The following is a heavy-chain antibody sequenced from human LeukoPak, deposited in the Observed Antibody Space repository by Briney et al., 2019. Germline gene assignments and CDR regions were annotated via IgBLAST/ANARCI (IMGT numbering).Heavy chain of an antibody. D-gene: IGHD3-16*01. Sequence: SETLSLTCTVSGGSISSYYWSWIRQPPGKGLEWIGYIYYSGSTNYNPSLKSRVTISVDTSKNQFSLKLSSVTAADTAVYYCARQDMITFGGVIDYWGQGTLVTVSS. CDR1: GGSISSYY. J-gene: IGHJ4*02. CDR2: IYYSGST. V-gene: IGHV4-59*08. CDR3: ARQDMITFGGVIDY.